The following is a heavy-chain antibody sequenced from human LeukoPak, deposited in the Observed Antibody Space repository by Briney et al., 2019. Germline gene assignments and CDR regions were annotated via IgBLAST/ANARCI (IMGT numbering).Heavy chain of an antibody. CDR3: AKDNRRHYTSGPNPDSLH. CDR1: GFIFNNYA. Sequence: QPGGSLRLSCAGSGFIFNNYAMHWVRQPPGKGLKWVSGISWNSGSIDYADSVKGRFTISRDNAKNSLYLQMNSLRVEDTAFYYCAKDNRRHYTSGPNPDSLHWGQGALVTVSS. CDR2: ISWNSGSI. D-gene: IGHD6-19*01. V-gene: IGHV3-9*01. J-gene: IGHJ4*02.